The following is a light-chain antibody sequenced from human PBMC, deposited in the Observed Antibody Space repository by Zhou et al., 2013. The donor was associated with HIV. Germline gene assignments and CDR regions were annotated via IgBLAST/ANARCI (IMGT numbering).Light chain of an antibody. J-gene: IGLJ2*01. Sequence: QSALTQPASVSGSPGQSIAISCTGTSSDVGSYNRVSWYQQSPGTGPKLMIYEVSNRPSGVPDRFSGSKSGNTASLTIFGLQSEDEADYYCSSYTTTDTVVFGGGTKVTVL. CDR1: SSDVGSYNR. CDR2: EVS. CDR3: SSYTTTDTVV. V-gene: IGLV2-18*02.